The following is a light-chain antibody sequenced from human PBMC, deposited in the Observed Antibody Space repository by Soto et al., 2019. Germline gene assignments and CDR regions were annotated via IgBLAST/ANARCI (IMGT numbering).Light chain of an antibody. CDR3: QSYDSSLSGWKV. CDR2: GNS. CDR1: SSNIGAGYD. V-gene: IGLV1-40*01. J-gene: IGLJ2*01. Sequence: QPVLPQPPSVSGAPGQRVTISCTGSSSNIGAGYDVHWYQQLPGTAPKLLIYGNSNRPSGVPDRFSGSKSGTSASLAITGLQAEDEADYYGQSYDSSLSGWKVFGGGTKVTVL.